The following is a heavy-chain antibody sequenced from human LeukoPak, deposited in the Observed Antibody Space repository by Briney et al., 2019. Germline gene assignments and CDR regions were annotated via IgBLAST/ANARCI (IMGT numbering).Heavy chain of an antibody. J-gene: IGHJ5*02. CDR3: ARPITIFSTNWFDP. D-gene: IGHD3-9*01. Sequence: ASVKVSCKASGYTFTGYYMHWVRQAPGQGLEWMGWINPNSGGTNYAQKFQGRVTMTRDTSISTAYMELSRLRSDDTAVYYCARPITIFSTNWFDPWGQGTRVTVSS. V-gene: IGHV1-2*02. CDR1: GYTFTGYY. CDR2: INPNSGGT.